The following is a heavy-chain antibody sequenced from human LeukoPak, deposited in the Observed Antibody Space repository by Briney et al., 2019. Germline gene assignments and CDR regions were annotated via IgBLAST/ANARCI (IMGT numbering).Heavy chain of an antibody. D-gene: IGHD6-6*01. CDR2: IYYSGST. J-gene: IGHJ4*02. CDR1: GGSISNYY. CDR3: ARAGQFISARPITFDY. V-gene: IGHV4-59*01. Sequence: SETLSLTCTVSGGSISNYYWCWIRQPPGKGLEWIGYIYYSGSTNSNPSLKSRATISLDTSKNQFSLKLSSVTAADTAVYYCARAGQFISARPITFDYWGQGSLVTVSS.